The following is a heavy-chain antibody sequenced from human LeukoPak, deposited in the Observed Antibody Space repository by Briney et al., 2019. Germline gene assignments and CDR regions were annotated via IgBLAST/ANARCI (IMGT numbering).Heavy chain of an antibody. D-gene: IGHD6-13*01. CDR2: INIDGSTT. V-gene: IGHV3-74*01. CDR1: GFTLTNYW. CDR3: ARARQQLVPGY. J-gene: IGHJ4*02. Sequence: PGGSLSLSHAASGFTLTNYWMLWARHPPGRGLVWVSRINIDGSTTSSPDSVKGRFTISRDNAKNTLYLQMNGLRAEGTAVYYCARARQQLVPGYWGQGTLVTVSS.